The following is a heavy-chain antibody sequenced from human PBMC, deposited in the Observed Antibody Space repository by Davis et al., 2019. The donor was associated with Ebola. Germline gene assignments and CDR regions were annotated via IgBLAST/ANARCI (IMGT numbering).Heavy chain of an antibody. CDR1: GGSIRSYY. J-gene: IGHJ6*04. V-gene: IGHV4-59*08. CDR2: IYYSGST. D-gene: IGHD1-26*01. Sequence: MPSETLSLTCTVSGGSIRSYYWSWIRQPPGKGLEWIGYIYYSGSTNYNPSLKSRVTISADTSKSQFSLRLSSVSAADTAIYYCVRQSIVAPETLYYNYDVDVWGKGTTVAVSS. CDR3: VRQSIVAPETLYYNYDVDV.